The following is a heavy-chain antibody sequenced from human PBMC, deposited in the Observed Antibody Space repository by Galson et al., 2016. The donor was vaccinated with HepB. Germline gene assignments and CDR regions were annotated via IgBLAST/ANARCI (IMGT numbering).Heavy chain of an antibody. CDR3: ARGRGPTD. D-gene: IGHD3-10*01. CDR1: GFSFSTSW. V-gene: IGHV3-7*01. Sequence: SLRLSCAASGFSFSTSWMNWVRQAPGKGLEWVANIKEDGSDKNYVDSVKGRFTISRDNGKNSLYLQMNSLRAEDTAVYYCARGRGPTDWGQGTPVTVSS. J-gene: IGHJ4*02. CDR2: IKEDGSDK.